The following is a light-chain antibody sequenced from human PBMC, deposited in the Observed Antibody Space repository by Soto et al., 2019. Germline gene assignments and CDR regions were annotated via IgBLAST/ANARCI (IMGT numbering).Light chain of an antibody. V-gene: IGKV1-12*02. Sequence: DIQMTQSPSSVSASVGDSVIITCRASQDIGSWLDWYQQRPGKAPKLLIYGKTSLHSGVPPRFSGSGSGTDFTLTISSLQHEDFAICDCPQPHSFPSTSGQGTRVQIK. CDR2: GKT. CDR1: QDIGSW. J-gene: IGKJ5*01. CDR3: PQPHSFPST.